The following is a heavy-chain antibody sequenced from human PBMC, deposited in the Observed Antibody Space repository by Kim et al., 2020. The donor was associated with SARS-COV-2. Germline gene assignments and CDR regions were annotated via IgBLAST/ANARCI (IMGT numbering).Heavy chain of an antibody. Sequence: SETLSLTCTVSGGSISSYYWSWIRQPPGKGLEWIGYIYYSGSTNYNPSLKSRVTISVDTSKNQFSLKLSSVTAADTAVYYCARAGITGTILWGQGTLVTVSS. CDR1: GGSISSYY. V-gene: IGHV4-59*13. CDR3: ARAGITGTIL. J-gene: IGHJ4*02. D-gene: IGHD1-7*01. CDR2: IYYSGST.